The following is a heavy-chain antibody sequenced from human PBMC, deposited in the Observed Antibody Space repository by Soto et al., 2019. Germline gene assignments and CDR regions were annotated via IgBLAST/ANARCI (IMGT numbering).Heavy chain of an antibody. CDR1: VYTFSTYD. D-gene: IGHD6-19*01. V-gene: IGHV1-3*01. J-gene: IGHJ4*02. CDR3: TRGSVFDY. CDR2: INVGDGNT. Sequence: XSGKVCGEDSVYTFSTYDIVWVRQAPGQRLEWMGWINVGDGNTKYSQKFQGRVTITRDTSATTAYMELSSLRSDDTAVFYCTRGSVFDYWGQGSLVPVSP.